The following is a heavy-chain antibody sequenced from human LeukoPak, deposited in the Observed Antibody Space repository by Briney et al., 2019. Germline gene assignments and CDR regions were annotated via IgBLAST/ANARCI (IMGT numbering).Heavy chain of an antibody. CDR3: AKTYYSDFSYAFGI. Sequence: GGSLRLSCAASGFTFSSYAMSWVRQAPGKGLEWVSAISGSGVNTYYADSVKGRFTISRVNSKNTLYLQMNSLRAEETAVYYCAKTYYSDFSYAFGIWGQGTMVTVSS. D-gene: IGHD3-22*01. V-gene: IGHV3-23*01. CDR1: GFTFSSYA. J-gene: IGHJ3*02. CDR2: ISGSGVNT.